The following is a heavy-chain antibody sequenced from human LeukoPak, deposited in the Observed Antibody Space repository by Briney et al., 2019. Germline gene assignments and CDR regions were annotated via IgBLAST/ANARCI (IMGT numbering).Heavy chain of an antibody. CDR3: ARDVELGSYYYNFDY. Sequence: ASVKVSCKASGYTFTGYYMHWVRQAPGQGLEWMGWINPNSGGTNYAQKFQGRVTMTRDTSISTAYMELSRLRSDDTAVYYCARDVELGSYYYNFDYWGQGTLVTVSS. D-gene: IGHD1-26*01. V-gene: IGHV1-2*02. CDR1: GYTFTGYY. J-gene: IGHJ4*02. CDR2: INPNSGGT.